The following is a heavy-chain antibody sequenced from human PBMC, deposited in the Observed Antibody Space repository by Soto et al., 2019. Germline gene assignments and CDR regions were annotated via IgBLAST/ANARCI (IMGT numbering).Heavy chain of an antibody. CDR2: IKQDGSEK. CDR3: ASTIVVVVSASYYMDV. CDR1: GFTFSNYW. V-gene: IGHV3-7*01. J-gene: IGHJ6*03. D-gene: IGHD2-15*01. Sequence: PGGSLRLSCAASGFTFSNYWMNWVRQAPGKGLEWVANIKQDGSEKKYVDSVKGRFTISRDNAKNSLYLQMNSLRAEDTAVYYWASTIVVVVSASYYMDVWGKGTTVTVSS.